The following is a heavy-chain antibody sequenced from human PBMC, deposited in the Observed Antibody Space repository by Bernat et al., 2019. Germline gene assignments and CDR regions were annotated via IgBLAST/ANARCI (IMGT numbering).Heavy chain of an antibody. D-gene: IGHD3-22*01. J-gene: IGHJ3*02. CDR2: INHSGNT. CDR1: GGSFSGYY. V-gene: IGHV4-34*01. Sequence: QVQLHQWGAGLLKPSETLSLTCAVYGGSFSGYYWTWIRQPPGKGLEWIAQINHSGNTNYNPSLKSRVTISVDASKNQFSLKLSSVTAADTAVYYCARVNYDSSGYFRDDAFDIWGHGTMVTVSS. CDR3: ARVNYDSSGYFRDDAFDI.